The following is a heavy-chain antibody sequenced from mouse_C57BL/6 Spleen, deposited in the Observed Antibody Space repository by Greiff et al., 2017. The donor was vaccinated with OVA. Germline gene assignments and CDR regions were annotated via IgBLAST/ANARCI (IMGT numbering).Heavy chain of an antibody. V-gene: IGHV6-6*01. CDR1: GFTFSDAW. Sequence: EVQLQESGGGLVQPGGSMKLSCAASGFTFSDAWMDWVRQSPEKGLEWVAEIRNKANNHATYYAESVKGRFTISRDDSKSSVYLQMNSLRAEDTGIYYCTRRGNGYAWFAYWGQGTLVTVSA. J-gene: IGHJ3*01. D-gene: IGHD2-2*01. CDR3: TRRGNGYAWFAY. CDR2: IRNKANNHAT.